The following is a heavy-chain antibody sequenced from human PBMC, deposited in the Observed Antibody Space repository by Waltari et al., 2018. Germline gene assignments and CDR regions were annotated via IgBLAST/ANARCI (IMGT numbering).Heavy chain of an antibody. Sequence: EVQLLESGGGLIEPGGSLRLSCAASGFTVGSNYMTWVRQAPGKGLEWVSISYSGGTTYYADSVKGRFTTSRDNSKNFLYLQMNSLRVEDTAVYYCARENLGDGAFDIWGQGTMVTVSS. J-gene: IGHJ3*02. CDR1: GFTVGSNY. CDR2: SYSGGTT. CDR3: ARENLGDGAFDI. V-gene: IGHV3-53*01. D-gene: IGHD3-16*01.